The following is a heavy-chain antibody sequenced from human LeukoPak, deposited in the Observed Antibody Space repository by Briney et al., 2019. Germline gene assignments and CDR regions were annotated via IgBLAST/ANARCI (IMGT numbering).Heavy chain of an antibody. CDR3: ARLTPSGYYYYGMDV. D-gene: IGHD2-15*01. Sequence: PETLSLTCTVSGGSISSYYWSWIRQPPGKGLEWIGYIYYSGSTNYNPSLKSRVTISVDTSKNQFSLKLSSVTAADTAVYYCARLTPSGYYYYGMDVWGQGTTVTVSS. V-gene: IGHV4-59*08. J-gene: IGHJ6*02. CDR1: GGSISSYY. CDR2: IYYSGST.